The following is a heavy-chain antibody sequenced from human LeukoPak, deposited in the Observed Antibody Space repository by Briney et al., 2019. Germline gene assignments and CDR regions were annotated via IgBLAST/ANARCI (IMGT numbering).Heavy chain of an antibody. J-gene: IGHJ4*02. D-gene: IGHD3-16*01. Sequence: DSVKGRFTISRDNSKKSLFLQMNGLRAEDTALYYCARDVSADSSGGSFDFWGQGTLVTVSS. V-gene: IGHV3-7*04. CDR3: ARDVSADSSGGSFDF.